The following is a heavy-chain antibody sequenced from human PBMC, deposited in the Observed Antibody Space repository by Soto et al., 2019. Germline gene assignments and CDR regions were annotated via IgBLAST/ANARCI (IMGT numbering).Heavy chain of an antibody. CDR1: GGSFSGYY. J-gene: IGHJ3*02. CDR2: IYHSGST. D-gene: IGHD3-22*01. CDR3: ARELGSSGPSDAFDI. Sequence: SETLSLSCAVYGGSFSGYYWSWIRQPPGKGLEWIGEIYHSGSTNYNPSLKSRVTISVDKSKNQFSLKLSSVTAADTAVYYCARELGSSGPSDAFDIWGQGTMVTVSS. V-gene: IGHV4-34*01.